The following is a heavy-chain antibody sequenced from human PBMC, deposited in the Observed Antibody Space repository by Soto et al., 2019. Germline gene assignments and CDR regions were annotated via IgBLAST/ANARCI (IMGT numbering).Heavy chain of an antibody. CDR2: IYYSGST. D-gene: IGHD3-10*01. CDR3: ARDKGSNPGWFDP. J-gene: IGHJ5*02. V-gene: IGHV4-30-4*01. Sequence: PSETLSLTCTVSGGSISSSDYYWSWIRHPPGKGLEWIGYIYYSGSTYYNPSLKSRVSISVDTSKNQFSLKLSSVTAADTAVYYCARDKGSNPGWFDPWGQGTLVTVSS. CDR1: GGSISSSDYY.